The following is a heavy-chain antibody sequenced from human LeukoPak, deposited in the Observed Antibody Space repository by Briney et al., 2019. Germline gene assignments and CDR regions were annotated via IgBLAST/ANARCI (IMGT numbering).Heavy chain of an antibody. CDR2: IYYSGST. D-gene: IGHD3-10*01. CDR1: GGSISSSSYY. V-gene: IGHV4-39*07. CDR3: ARAEPYGSGSSTFDY. J-gene: IGHJ4*02. Sequence: SETLSLTCTVSGGSISSSSYYWGWIRQPPGKGLEWIGSIYYSGSTYYNPSLKIRVTISVDTSKDQFSLKLSSVTAADTAVYYCARAEPYGSGSSTFDYWGQGTLVTVSS.